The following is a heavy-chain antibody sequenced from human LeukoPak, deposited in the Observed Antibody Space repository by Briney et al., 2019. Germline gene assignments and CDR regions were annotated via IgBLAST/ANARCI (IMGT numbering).Heavy chain of an antibody. CDR1: GYTFTGYY. J-gene: IGHJ4*02. CDR2: INPNSGGT. V-gene: IGHV1-2*02. D-gene: IGHD3-10*01. Sequence: GAPVKVSCKASGYTFTGYYMHWVRQAPGQGLEWMGWINPNSGGTNYAQKFQGRVTMTRDTSISTAYMELSRLRSDDTAVYYCARSMVRGVIITMGYWGQGTLVTVSS. CDR3: ARSMVRGVIITMGY.